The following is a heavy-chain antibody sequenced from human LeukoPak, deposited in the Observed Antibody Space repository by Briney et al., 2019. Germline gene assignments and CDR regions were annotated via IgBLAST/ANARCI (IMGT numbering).Heavy chain of an antibody. D-gene: IGHD6-19*01. V-gene: IGHV3-33*01. CDR3: ARDLGQWLVRGSYDY. CDR2: KWYDGSNK. CDR1: GFTFSSYG. J-gene: IGHJ4*02. Sequence: SGGSLRLSCAASGFTFSSYGMHWVRQAPGKGLEWVAVKWYDGSNKYYADSVKGRFTISRDNSKKTLYLQMNSLRAEDTAVYYCARDLGQWLVRGSYDYWGQGTLVTVSS.